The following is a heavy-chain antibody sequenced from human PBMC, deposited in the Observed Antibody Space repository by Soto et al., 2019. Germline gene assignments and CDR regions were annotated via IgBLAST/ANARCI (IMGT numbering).Heavy chain of an antibody. CDR2: ISGSGSST. V-gene: IGHV3-23*01. CDR1: GFTFSSYA. Sequence: EVQLLESGGGLVQPGGSLRLSCAASGFTFSSYAMSWVCQAPGKGLEWVSAISGSGSSTYYADSVKGRFTISRDNSKNTLYLQMNSLRAEDTAVYYCAKKAAGDYGDYVNPNAYYYYYGMDVWGQGTTVTVSS. J-gene: IGHJ6*02. CDR3: AKKAAGDYGDYVNPNAYYYYYGMDV. D-gene: IGHD4-17*01.